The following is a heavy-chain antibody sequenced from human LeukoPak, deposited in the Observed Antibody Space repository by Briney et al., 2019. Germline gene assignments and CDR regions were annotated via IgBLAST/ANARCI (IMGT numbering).Heavy chain of an antibody. Sequence: ASVKVSCKASGYTFTSYGISWVRQAPGQRPEWMGWINGGDGDTRYSQNFQDRVTMTRDTSTSTVYMELSSLRSEDTAVYYCARAPPYYDFWSGYYPFDYWGQGTLVTVSS. D-gene: IGHD3-3*01. CDR3: ARAPPYYDFWSGYYPFDY. V-gene: IGHV1-18*01. CDR2: INGGDGDT. J-gene: IGHJ4*02. CDR1: GYTFTSYG.